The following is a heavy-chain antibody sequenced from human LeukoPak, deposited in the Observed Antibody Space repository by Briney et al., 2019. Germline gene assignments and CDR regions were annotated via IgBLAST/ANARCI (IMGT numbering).Heavy chain of an antibody. V-gene: IGHV3-30*04. D-gene: IGHD4-23*01. J-gene: IGHJ3*02. CDR3: ARDRSTVVTDDAFDI. Sequence: PGGSLRLSCAASGFTFSSYAMHWVRQAPGKGLEWVAVISYDGSNKYYADSVKGRFTISRDNSKNTLYLQMNSLRAEDTAVYYCARDRSTVVTDDAFDIWGQGTMVTVSS. CDR1: GFTFSSYA. CDR2: ISYDGSNK.